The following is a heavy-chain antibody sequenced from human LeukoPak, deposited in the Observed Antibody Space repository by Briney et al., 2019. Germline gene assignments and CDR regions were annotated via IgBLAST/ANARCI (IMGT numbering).Heavy chain of an antibody. CDR2: ISAYNGNT. D-gene: IGHD2-2*01. CDR1: DYTFTSYG. Sequence: ASVKVSCKASDYTFTSYGISWVRQAPGQGLEWMGWISAYNGNTNYAQKLQGRVTMTTDTSTSTAYMELRSLRSDDTAVYYCARDGGNIVVVPAANPIDYWGQGTLVTVSS. V-gene: IGHV1-18*01. J-gene: IGHJ4*02. CDR3: ARDGGNIVVVPAANPIDY.